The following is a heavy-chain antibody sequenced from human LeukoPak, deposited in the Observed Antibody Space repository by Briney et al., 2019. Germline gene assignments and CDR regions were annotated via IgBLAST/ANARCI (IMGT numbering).Heavy chain of an antibody. CDR2: IFHSGTT. D-gene: IGHD4-17*01. J-gene: IGHJ4*02. Sequence: SETLSLTCTVSGGSISSSTFYWGWIRQPPGKGLEWIGNIFHSGTTYYNPSLKSRVTISVDTSKNQFSLRLSSVTAADTAVYYCARAGYGDSDFDYWGQGTLVTVSS. CDR1: GGSISSSTFY. V-gene: IGHV4-39*07. CDR3: ARAGYGDSDFDY.